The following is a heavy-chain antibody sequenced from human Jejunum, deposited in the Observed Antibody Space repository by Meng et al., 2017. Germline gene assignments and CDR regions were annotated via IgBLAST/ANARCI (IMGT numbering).Heavy chain of an antibody. J-gene: IGHJ4*02. V-gene: IGHV1-69*01. D-gene: IGHD6-6*01. CDR3: VTLSDSSLGY. CDR1: GDTFSRYP. CDR2: IITMFGST. Sequence: QLQLVQSGAEVKKPGSSVKVSCKTSGDTFSRYPITWVRQAPGQGLEWVGGIITMFGSTNYAQKFQGRLNITADESTSTAYMELSRLRSDDTAVYYCVTLSDSSLGYWGQGTLVTVSS.